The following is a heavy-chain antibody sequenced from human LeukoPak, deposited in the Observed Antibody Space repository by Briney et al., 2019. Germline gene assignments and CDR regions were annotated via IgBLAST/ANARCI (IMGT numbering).Heavy chain of an antibody. D-gene: IGHD5-24*01. CDR2: INPNSGGT. Sequence: ASVKVFCKASGYTFTGYYMHWVRQAPGQGLEWMGWINPNSGGTNYAQKFQGRVTMTRDTSISTAYTELSRLRSDDTAVYYCARDRRDGYNPYYFDYWGQGTLVTVSS. J-gene: IGHJ4*02. V-gene: IGHV1-2*02. CDR1: GYTFTGYY. CDR3: ARDRRDGYNPYYFDY.